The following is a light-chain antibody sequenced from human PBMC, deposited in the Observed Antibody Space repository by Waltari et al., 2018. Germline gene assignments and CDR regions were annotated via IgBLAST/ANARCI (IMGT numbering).Light chain of an antibody. CDR2: SAS. Sequence: CRASQNIMSFLNWYHHKAGKTPRLLISSASSLQSRVPSRITGSGSWTDFTLTISNLQPEDFATYYCQQSYSMPPYTFGHGTKLDIK. J-gene: IGKJ2*01. V-gene: IGKV1-39*01. CDR1: QNIMSF. CDR3: QQSYSMPPYT.